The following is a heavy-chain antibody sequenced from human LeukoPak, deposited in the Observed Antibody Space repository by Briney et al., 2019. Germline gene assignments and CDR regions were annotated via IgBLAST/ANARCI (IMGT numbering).Heavy chain of an antibody. CDR2: IYRGGST. D-gene: IGHD6-13*01. CDR1: GFTVSSNY. CDR3: ARGGARQQLLENYYDY. J-gene: IGHJ4*02. Sequence: SGGSLRLSCAASGFTVSSNYMNWVRQAPGKGLEWVSVIYRGGSTYYADSVKGRFTVSRDNSKNTLYLQMNSLRAEDTAVYYCARGGARQQLLENYYDYWGQGTLATVSS. V-gene: IGHV3-53*01.